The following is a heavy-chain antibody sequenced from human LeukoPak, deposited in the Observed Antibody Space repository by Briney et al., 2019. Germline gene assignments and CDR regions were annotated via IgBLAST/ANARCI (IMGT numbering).Heavy chain of an antibody. CDR2: IGGSGYPT. V-gene: IGHV3-23*01. CDR3: AKIKSSGSYDYFDY. CDR1: RFTFSNYA. J-gene: IGHJ4*02. D-gene: IGHD1-26*01. Sequence: GGSLRLSCAASRFTFSNYAMTWVRQAPGKGLEWVSTIGGSGYPTYYADSVKGRFTISRDNSKNTLYLQMNSLRAEDTAVYYCAKIKSSGSYDYFDYWGQGALVTVSS.